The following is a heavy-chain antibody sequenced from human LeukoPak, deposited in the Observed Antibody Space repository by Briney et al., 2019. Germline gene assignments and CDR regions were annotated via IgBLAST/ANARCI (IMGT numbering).Heavy chain of an antibody. J-gene: IGHJ4*02. CDR2: IYYSGST. V-gene: IGHV4-31*11. CDR1: GGSFSGYY. CDR3: ARSREPSPYYDILTGYLDY. Sequence: SETLSLTCAVYGGSFSGYYWSWIRQHPGKGLEWIGYIYYSGSTYYNPSLKSRVTISVDTSKNQFSLKLSSVTAADTAVYYCARSREPSPYYDILTGYLDYWGQGTLVTVSS. D-gene: IGHD3-9*01.